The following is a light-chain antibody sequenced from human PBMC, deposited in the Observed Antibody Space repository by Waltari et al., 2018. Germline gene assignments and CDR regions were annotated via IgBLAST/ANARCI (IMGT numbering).Light chain of an antibody. V-gene: IGLV3-21*04. J-gene: IGLJ1*01. CDR2: YDS. CDR1: NIESKS. CDR3: QVWDANTEPGV. Sequence: SYVLTQPPSVSVAPGKTASITCGGNNIESKSVHWYQQKPGQAPILVISYDSDRPSGIPERLAGSNSGNTATLTISRVEAGDEADYYCQVWDANTEPGVFGTGTEVTVL.